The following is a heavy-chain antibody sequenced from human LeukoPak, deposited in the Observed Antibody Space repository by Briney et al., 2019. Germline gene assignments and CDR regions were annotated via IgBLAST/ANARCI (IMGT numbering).Heavy chain of an antibody. J-gene: IGHJ4*02. CDR1: GGSIGSFY. CDR2: IYYSGST. CDR3: ARGSIGGLNY. D-gene: IGHD3-22*01. V-gene: IGHV4-59*01. Sequence: PSETLSLTCTVSGGSIGSFYWTRIRQPPGKGLEWIGYIYYSGSTNYNPSLKSRVTISVGTSKNQVSLKLSSVTTADTAFYYCARGSIGGLNYWGQGTLVTVSS.